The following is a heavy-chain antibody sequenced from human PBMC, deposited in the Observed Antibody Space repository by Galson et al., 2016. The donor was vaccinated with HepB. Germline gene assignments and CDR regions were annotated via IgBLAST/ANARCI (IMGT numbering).Heavy chain of an antibody. CDR2: ITSKTDGGTT. J-gene: IGHJ4*02. Sequence: SLRLSCAASGFTFSNAWMSWVRQAPGKGLEWVGRITSKTDGGTTDYAAPVKGRFTISRDDSKNTLYLQMNSLKTEDTARYYCTTGPVVVAAPGDYWGQGTLLTVSS. V-gene: IGHV3-15*01. CDR3: TTGPVVVAAPGDY. D-gene: IGHD2-15*01. CDR1: GFTFSNAW.